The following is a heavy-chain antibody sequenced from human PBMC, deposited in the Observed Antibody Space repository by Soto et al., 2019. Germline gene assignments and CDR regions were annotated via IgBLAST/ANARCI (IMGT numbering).Heavy chain of an antibody. CDR3: ARRSSSDYYYYYGTDV. D-gene: IGHD6-19*01. CDR1: GYSFTSYW. V-gene: IGHV5-51*01. CDR2: IYPGDSDT. J-gene: IGHJ6*02. Sequence: PGESLKISCKGSGYSFTSYWIGWVRQMPGKGLEWMGIIYPGDSDTRYSPSFQGQVTISADKSISTAYLQWSSLKASDTAMYYCARRSSSDYYYYYGTDVWGQGTTVTVSS.